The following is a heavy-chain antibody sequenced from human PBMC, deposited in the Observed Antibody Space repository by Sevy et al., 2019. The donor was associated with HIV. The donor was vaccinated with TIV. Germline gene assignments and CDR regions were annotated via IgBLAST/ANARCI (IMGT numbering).Heavy chain of an antibody. J-gene: IGHJ6*02. V-gene: IGHV3-53*01. Sequence: QLGGSLRLSCAASGFSVSSNYMSWVRQAPGKGPEWVSVIHSGGKISYADSVQGRFTISRDNSENTLYLQMNSLRAEDTAVYYCAREDIVLGEDNYYGIDVWGQGTTVTVSS. D-gene: IGHD2-15*01. CDR3: AREDIVLGEDNYYGIDV. CDR2: IHSGGKI. CDR1: GFSVSSNY.